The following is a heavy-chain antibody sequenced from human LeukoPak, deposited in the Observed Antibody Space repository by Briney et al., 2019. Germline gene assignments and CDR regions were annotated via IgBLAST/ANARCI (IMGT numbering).Heavy chain of an antibody. Sequence: RASVKVSFKASGYTFTSYDINWVRQATGQGLEWMGWMNPNSGNTGYAQKFQGRVTMTRNTSIRTAYMELSSLRSEDTAVYYCARVLPKVLLRGPSGDYWGQGTLVTVSS. CDR1: GYTFTSYD. CDR3: ARVLPKVLLRGPSGDY. V-gene: IGHV1-8*01. J-gene: IGHJ4*02. D-gene: IGHD3-10*01. CDR2: MNPNSGNT.